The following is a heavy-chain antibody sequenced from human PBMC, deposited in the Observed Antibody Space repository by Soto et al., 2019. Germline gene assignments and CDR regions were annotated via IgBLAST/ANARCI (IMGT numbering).Heavy chain of an antibody. Sequence: GGSLRLSWAASGFTFSNYGMHWVRQTPGKGLEWVAVISYDGSHQFCTDSVKGRFTISRDNSKNTLYLQMNSLKTEDTAMYYCAKDPKCCTIGSHFLDNWFDPWGQGTLVTVSS. D-gene: IGHD2-8*01. V-gene: IGHV3-30*18. CDR2: ISYDGSHQ. CDR3: AKDPKCCTIGSHFLDNWFDP. CDR1: GFTFSNYG. J-gene: IGHJ5*02.